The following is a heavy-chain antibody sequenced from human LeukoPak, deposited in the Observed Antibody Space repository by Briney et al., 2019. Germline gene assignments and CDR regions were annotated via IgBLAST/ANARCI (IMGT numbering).Heavy chain of an antibody. V-gene: IGHV4-34*01. CDR2: INHSGST. J-gene: IGHJ6*03. CDR3: ARALYYYYMDV. CDR1: GGSFSGYY. Sequence: SETLSLTCAVYGGSFSGYYWSWIRQPPGKGLEWIGEINHSGSTNYNSSLKSRVTISVDTSKNQFSLKLSSVTAADTAVYYCARALYYYYMDVWGKGTTVTVSS.